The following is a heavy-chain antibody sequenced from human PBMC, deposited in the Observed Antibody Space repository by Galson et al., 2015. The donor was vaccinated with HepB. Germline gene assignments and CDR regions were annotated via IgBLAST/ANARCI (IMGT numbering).Heavy chain of an antibody. CDR2: INPNSGGT. CDR3: ARDSTYYYDSSGLGAFDI. V-gene: IGHV1-2*02. D-gene: IGHD3-22*01. Sequence: SVKVSCKASGYTFTGYYMHWVRQAPGQGLEWMGWINPNSGGTNYAQKFQGRVTMTRDTSISTAYMELSRLRSDDTAVYYCARDSTYYYDSSGLGAFDIWGQGTMVTVSS. J-gene: IGHJ3*02. CDR1: GYTFTGYY.